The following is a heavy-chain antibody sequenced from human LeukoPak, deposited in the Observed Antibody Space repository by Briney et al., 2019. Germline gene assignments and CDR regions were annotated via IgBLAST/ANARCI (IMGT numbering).Heavy chain of an antibody. J-gene: IGHJ4*02. Sequence: GESLKISCKGSGYSFTNYWIGWVRQMPGKGLEWMGIIYPGDSDTRYSPSFQGQVTISADKSISTAYLQWSSLKASDTAMYYCARPPRSRGFGESFDHWGQGTLVTVSS. CDR1: GYSFTNYW. CDR2: IYPGDSDT. CDR3: ARPPRSRGFGESFDH. V-gene: IGHV5-51*01. D-gene: IGHD3-10*01.